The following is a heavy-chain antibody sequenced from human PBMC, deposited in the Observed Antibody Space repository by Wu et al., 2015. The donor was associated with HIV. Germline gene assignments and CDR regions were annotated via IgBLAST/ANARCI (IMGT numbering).Heavy chain of an antibody. CDR1: GLGLKKLS. CDR2: INPSNGRI. Sequence: QVQLVQSGTEVKKYGASVKVSCKVSGLGLKKLSIHWVRQTQTKRLEWMGIINPSNGRITYAQKFQGRVIMTRDTSTNTVYMEMSSLKSEDTAVYYCARRPGHSSSWLDYWGQGTLVTVSS. CDR3: ARRPGHSSSWLDY. J-gene: IGHJ4*02. V-gene: IGHV1-46*02. D-gene: IGHD6-13*01.